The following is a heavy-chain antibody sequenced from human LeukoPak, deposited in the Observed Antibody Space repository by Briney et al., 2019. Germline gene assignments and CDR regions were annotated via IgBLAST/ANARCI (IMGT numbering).Heavy chain of an antibody. D-gene: IGHD3-3*01. J-gene: IGHJ3*02. CDR3: AKAADFGVVPDDVFDI. V-gene: IGHV3-23*01. CDR1: GFTFSSYA. Sequence: GGSLRLSCAASGFTFSSYAMSWVRQAPGKGLEWVSAISGSGGSTYYADSVKGRFTISRDNSKNTLYLQMNSLRAEDTAVYYCAKAADFGVVPDDVFDIWGQGTMVTVSS. CDR2: ISGSGGST.